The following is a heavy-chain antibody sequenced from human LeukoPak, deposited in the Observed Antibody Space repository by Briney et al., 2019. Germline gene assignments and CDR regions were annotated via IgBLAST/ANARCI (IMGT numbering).Heavy chain of an antibody. CDR1: GYSISSGYY. V-gene: IGHV4-38-2*02. J-gene: IGHJ4*02. Sequence: SETLSLTCAVSGYSISSGYYWGWLRQPPGKGLEWIASIHHTGTTYYSPSLKSRVTISLDTSKNQFSLKLSSVTAADAAVYYCGRDLGGSGSYYYEWGQGTLVTVSS. D-gene: IGHD3-10*01. CDR3: GRDLGGSGSYYYE. CDR2: IHHTGTT.